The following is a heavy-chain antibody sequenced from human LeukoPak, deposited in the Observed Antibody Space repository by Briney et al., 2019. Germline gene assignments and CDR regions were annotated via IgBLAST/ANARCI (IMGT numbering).Heavy chain of an antibody. CDR2: IYYSGST. V-gene: IGHV4-31*03. D-gene: IGHD5-24*01. CDR3: AREALDGYMDV. CDR1: GGSISSGGYY. J-gene: IGHJ6*03. Sequence: SETLSLTCTVSGGSISSGGYYWSWIRQHPGKGLEWIGHIYYSGSTYYNPSLKSRVTISVDTSKNQFSLKLSSVAAADTAVYYCAREALDGYMDVWGKGTTVTVSS.